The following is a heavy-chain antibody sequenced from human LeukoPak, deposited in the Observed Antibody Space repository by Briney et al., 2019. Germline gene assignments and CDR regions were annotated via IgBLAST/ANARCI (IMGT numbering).Heavy chain of an antibody. CDR1: GGSISSYY. V-gene: IGHV4-4*09. CDR2: IYTSGST. D-gene: IGHD6-6*01. CDR3: ASLGDIAARAGWFDP. Sequence: SETLSLTCTVSGGSISSYYWSWIRQPPGKGLEWIGYIYTSGSTNYNPPLKSRVTISVDTSKNQFSLKLSSVTAADTAVYYCASLGDIAARAGWFDPWGQGTLVTVSS. J-gene: IGHJ5*02.